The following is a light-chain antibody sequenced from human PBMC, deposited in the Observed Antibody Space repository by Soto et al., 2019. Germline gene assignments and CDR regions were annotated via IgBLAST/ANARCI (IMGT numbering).Light chain of an antibody. CDR2: DVS. V-gene: IGLV2-11*01. CDR3: SSYTGTYILI. J-gene: IGLJ2*01. CDR1: SSDVGGYNY. Sequence: QSVLTQPRSVSGSPGQSVTISCTGTSSDVGGYNYVSWYQQHSGKAPKLIIYDVSHRPSGVPDRFSGSKSGNTASLTISGLQADDDADYYCSSYTGTYILIFGGGTKLTVL.